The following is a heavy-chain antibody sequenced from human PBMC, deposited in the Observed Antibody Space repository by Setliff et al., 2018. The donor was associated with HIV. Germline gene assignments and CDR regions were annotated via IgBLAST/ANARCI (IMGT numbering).Heavy chain of an antibody. CDR3: ARALYGDYGGDLNWLDP. CDR1: GYSFINYA. J-gene: IGHJ5*02. D-gene: IGHD4-17*01. Sequence: ASVKVSCKTSGYSFINYAINWVRQAPGQGLQWMGWINTQTGSPTYAQAFTGRFVFSVDTAVATAYLQISSLKAEDTAVYYCARALYGDYGGDLNWLDPWGQGTLVTVSS. V-gene: IGHV7-4-1*02. CDR2: INTQTGSP.